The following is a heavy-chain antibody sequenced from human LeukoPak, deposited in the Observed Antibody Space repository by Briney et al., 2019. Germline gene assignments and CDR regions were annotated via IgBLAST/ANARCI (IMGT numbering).Heavy chain of an antibody. V-gene: IGHV3-53*01. Sequence: GGSLRLSCAASGFTVSTNYMNWVRQAPGKGLEWVSILYGGSDTYYADSVKGRFTISRDSSKNILSLQMNNLRAEDTAVYYCARVGDHFHWYLDLWGRGTLVTVSS. CDR3: ARVGDHFHWYLDL. CDR1: GFTVSTNY. J-gene: IGHJ2*01. CDR2: LYGGSDT. D-gene: IGHD3-10*01.